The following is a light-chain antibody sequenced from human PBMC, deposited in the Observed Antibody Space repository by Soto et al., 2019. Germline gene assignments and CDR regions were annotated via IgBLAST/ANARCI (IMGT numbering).Light chain of an antibody. V-gene: IGLV2-14*01. CDR1: SSDVGGYNY. CDR3: SSYTSSSTLV. Sequence: QSALTQPASVSGSAGQSIAISCTGTSSDVGGYNYVSWYQQYPGKAPKLMIYDVSRRPSGVSDRFSGSKSGNTASLIISGLQAEDESDYYCSSYTSSSTLVFGGGTKLTVL. CDR2: DVS. J-gene: IGLJ2*01.